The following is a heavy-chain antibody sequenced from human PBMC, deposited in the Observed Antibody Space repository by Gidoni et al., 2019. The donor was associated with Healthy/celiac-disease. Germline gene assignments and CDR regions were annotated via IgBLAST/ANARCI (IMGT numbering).Heavy chain of an antibody. Sequence: QVQLQESGPGLVKPSETLSLTCTVSGGPISSYYWSWIRQPPGKGLEWIGYIYYSGSTNYNPSLKSRVTISVDTSKNQFSLKLSSVTAADTAVYYCARDIEGAIAAAGTGFAFDIWGQGTMVTVSS. V-gene: IGHV4-59*01. CDR1: GGPISSYY. J-gene: IGHJ3*02. D-gene: IGHD6-13*01. CDR3: ARDIEGAIAAAGTGFAFDI. CDR2: IYYSGST.